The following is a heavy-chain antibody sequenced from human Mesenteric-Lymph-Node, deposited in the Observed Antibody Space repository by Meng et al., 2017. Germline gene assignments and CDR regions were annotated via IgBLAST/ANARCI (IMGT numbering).Heavy chain of an antibody. CDR2: INHSGST. CDR1: GGSFSGYY. CDR3: ARGFLSFVRVFDY. Sequence: LPQCGAGLLKPSETLSLTFAVYGGSFSGYYWSWIRQPPGKGLEWIGEINHSGSTNYNPSLKSRVTISVDTSKNQFSLKLSSVTAADTAVYYCARGFLSFVRVFDYWGQGTLVTVSS. J-gene: IGHJ4*02. D-gene: IGHD2/OR15-2a*01. V-gene: IGHV4-34*01.